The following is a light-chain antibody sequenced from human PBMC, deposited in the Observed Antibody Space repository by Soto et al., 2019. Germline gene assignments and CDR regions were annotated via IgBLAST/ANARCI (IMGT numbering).Light chain of an antibody. CDR1: SSDVGSYNL. CDR3: CSYAGSSTYV. V-gene: IGLV2-23*02. CDR2: EVS. Sequence: SALTQPASVSGSPGQSITISRTGTSSDVGSYNLVSWYQQYPGKAPKLMIYEVSKRPSGVSNRFSGSKSGNTASLTISGLQAEDEADYYCCSYAGSSTYVFGTGTKVTVL. J-gene: IGLJ1*01.